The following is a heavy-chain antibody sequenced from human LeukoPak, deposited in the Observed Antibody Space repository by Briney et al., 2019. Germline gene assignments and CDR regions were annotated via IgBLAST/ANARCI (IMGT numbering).Heavy chain of an antibody. J-gene: IGHJ4*02. CDR2: IYYSGST. D-gene: IGHD3-3*01. CDR3: ARHVGGSRYYDFWSGYYTDY. Sequence: SETLSLTCTVSGGSISSYLWSWIRQPPGKGLEWIGYIYYSGSTNYNPSLKSRVTILVDTSKNQFSLKLSSVTAADTAVYYCARHVGGSRYYDFWSGYYTDYWGQGTLVTVSS. V-gene: IGHV4-59*08. CDR1: GGSISSYL.